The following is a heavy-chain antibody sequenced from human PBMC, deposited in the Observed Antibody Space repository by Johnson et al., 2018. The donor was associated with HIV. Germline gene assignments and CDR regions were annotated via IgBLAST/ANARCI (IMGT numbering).Heavy chain of an antibody. CDR1: GFTLSSYW. D-gene: IGHD4-17*01. Sequence: VQLVESGGGLVQPGGSLRLSCAASGFTLSSYWMHWVRQVPGKGPVWVSRINSDGSSSAYADSVKGRFTISRDNAKNSLYLQMNSLRGEDTALYYCAKDMASDYAHAFDIWGQGTMVTVSS. J-gene: IGHJ3*02. V-gene: IGHV3-74*01. CDR2: INSDGSSS. CDR3: AKDMASDYAHAFDI.